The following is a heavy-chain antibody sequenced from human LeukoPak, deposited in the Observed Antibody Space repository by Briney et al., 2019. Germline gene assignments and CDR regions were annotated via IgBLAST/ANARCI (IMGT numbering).Heavy chain of an antibody. CDR2: IWYDGSNK. D-gene: IGHD3-3*01. CDR3: ARAGRFLEWLFPFLDY. V-gene: IGHV3-33*01. CDR1: GFTFSSYG. Sequence: SGGSLRLSCAASGFTFSSYGMHWVRQAPGKGLEWVAVIWYDGSNKYYADSVKGRFTISRDNSKNTLYLQMNSLRAEDTAVYYCARAGRFLEWLFPFLDYWGQGTLVTVSS. J-gene: IGHJ4*02.